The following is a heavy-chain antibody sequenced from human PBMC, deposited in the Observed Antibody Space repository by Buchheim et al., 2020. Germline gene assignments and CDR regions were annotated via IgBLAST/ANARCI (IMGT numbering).Heavy chain of an antibody. Sequence: QVQLVQSGAEVKKPGSSVKVSCKASGGTFSSYTISWVRQAPGQGLEWMGRIIPILGIANYAQQFQGRVTITADKSTSTAYMELSSLRSEDTAVYYCARLLYCSGGSCYGYGMDVWGQGTT. CDR1: GGTFSSYT. CDR2: IIPILGIA. J-gene: IGHJ6*02. CDR3: ARLLYCSGGSCYGYGMDV. D-gene: IGHD2-15*01. V-gene: IGHV1-69*02.